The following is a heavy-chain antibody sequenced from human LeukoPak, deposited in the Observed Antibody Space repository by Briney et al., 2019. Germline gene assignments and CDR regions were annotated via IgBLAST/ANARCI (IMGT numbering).Heavy chain of an antibody. Sequence: SGPTLVKPPQTLTLTCTFSGFSLSTPGMAVGWIRQPPGKALEWLALIYWDDDRRYSPSLKSRLTIIKDTSKNQVVLTLTNLDPVDTATYYCAHAYYVTRSYYNIQLDYWGQGTLVTVSS. V-gene: IGHV2-5*02. CDR3: AHAYYVTRSYYNIQLDY. CDR1: GFSLSTPGMA. D-gene: IGHD3-10*01. CDR2: IYWDDDR. J-gene: IGHJ4*02.